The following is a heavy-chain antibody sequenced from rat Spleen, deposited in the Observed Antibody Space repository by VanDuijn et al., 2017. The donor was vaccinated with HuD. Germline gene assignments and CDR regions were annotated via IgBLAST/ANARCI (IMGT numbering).Heavy chain of an antibody. D-gene: IGHD1-9*01. CDR1: GFTFSSFA. CDR3: ATYYGYNYVMDV. Sequence: EVQLVESDGGLVQPGRSLKLSCAASGFTFSSFAMAWVRQAPKKGLEWIATITSGGSYTYYPDSVKGRFTISRDNAKTTLYLQMDSLRSEDTATYYCATYYGYNYVMDVWGQGASVTVSS. V-gene: IGHV5-29*01. CDR2: ITSGGSYT. J-gene: IGHJ4*01.